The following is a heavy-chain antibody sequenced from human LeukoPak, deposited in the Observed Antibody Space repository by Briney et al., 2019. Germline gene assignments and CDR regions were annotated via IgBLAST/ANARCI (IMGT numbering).Heavy chain of an antibody. V-gene: IGHV4-30-4*08. J-gene: IGHJ4*02. D-gene: IGHD3-3*01. CDR1: GGSISSGDYY. CDR3: AREPGSFGVVTYFDY. CDR2: IYYSGST. Sequence: SETLSLTCTVSGGSISSGDYYWSWLRQPPGNGLEWIAYIYYSGSTYYNPSLKSRVTISVDTSKNQFSLKLSSVTAADTAVYYCAREPGSFGVVTYFDYWGQGTLVTVSS.